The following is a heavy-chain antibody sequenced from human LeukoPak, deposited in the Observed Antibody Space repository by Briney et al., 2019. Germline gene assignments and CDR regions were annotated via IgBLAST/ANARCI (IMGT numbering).Heavy chain of an antibody. D-gene: IGHD5-12*01. CDR2: ISSSSSYT. CDR1: GFTFSDYY. J-gene: IGHJ5*02. CDR3: AREKRGYSGYDYGYNWFDP. V-gene: IGHV3-11*06. Sequence: GGSLRLSCAASGFTFSDYYMSWIRQAPGKGLEWVSYISSSSSYTNYADSVKGRFTISRDNAKNSLYLQMNSLRAEDTAVYYCAREKRGYSGYDYGYNWFDPWGQGTLVIVSS.